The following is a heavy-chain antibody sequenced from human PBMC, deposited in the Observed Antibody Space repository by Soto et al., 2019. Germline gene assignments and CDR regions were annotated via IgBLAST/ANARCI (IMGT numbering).Heavy chain of an antibody. D-gene: IGHD6-13*01. CDR3: EQHIAAAVSAVDY. Sequence: PGGSLRLSCAASGFTFSSYGMHWVRQAPGKGLEWVAVISYDGSNKYYADSVKGRFTISRDNSKNTLYLQMNSLRAEDTAVYYCEQHIAAAVSAVDYWGQGTLVTVSS. J-gene: IGHJ4*02. CDR1: GFTFSSYG. CDR2: ISYDGSNK. V-gene: IGHV3-30*03.